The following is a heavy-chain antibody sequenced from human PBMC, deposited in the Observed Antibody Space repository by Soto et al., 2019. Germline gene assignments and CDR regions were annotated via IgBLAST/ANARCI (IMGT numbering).Heavy chain of an antibody. Sequence: PGGSLRLSCEASGFTFSSHSMNWVRQAPGKGLEWVSSISSVDNYIYYADSVKGRFTISRDNAKNSLFLQMDSLRAEDTAVYYCARSRYCSSTSCFTFTTHYYYFGMDVWGQGTTVTVSS. D-gene: IGHD2-2*02. V-gene: IGHV3-21*06. CDR1: GFTFSSHS. CDR2: ISSVDNYI. CDR3: ARSRYCSSTSCFTFTTHYYYFGMDV. J-gene: IGHJ6*02.